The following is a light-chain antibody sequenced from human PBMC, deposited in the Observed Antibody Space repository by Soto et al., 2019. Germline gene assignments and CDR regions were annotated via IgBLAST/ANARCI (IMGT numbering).Light chain of an antibody. CDR1: QSVRGN. CDR2: GAS. CDR3: QHYDDWPRT. V-gene: IGKV3-15*01. Sequence: EIVMTQSPATLSASPGERATLSCRASQSVRGNLAWYQQKPGQSPRLLIFGASTRATGVPDRFSGSGSGAEFILTISSLQSEDFAIYYCQHYDDWPRTFGLGTKVEVK. J-gene: IGKJ1*01.